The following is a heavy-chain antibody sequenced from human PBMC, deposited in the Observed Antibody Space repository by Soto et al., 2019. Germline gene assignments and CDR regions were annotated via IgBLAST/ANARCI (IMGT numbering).Heavy chain of an antibody. Sequence: GGSLRLSCEASGLAVSGTDMSWVRQAPGKRLEWVSSSSSGGGTDYADSVKGRFTVSRDTSRNTLYLQMNNARVEDTAVYYCASDSSDYFYSWGQGTLVTVSS. J-gene: IGHJ4*02. CDR3: ASDSSDYFYS. CDR2: SSSGGGT. CDR1: GLAVSGTD. V-gene: IGHV3-66*01. D-gene: IGHD3-10*01.